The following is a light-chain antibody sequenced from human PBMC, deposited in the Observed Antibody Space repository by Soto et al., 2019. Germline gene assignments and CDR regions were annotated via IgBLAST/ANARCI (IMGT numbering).Light chain of an antibody. J-gene: IGLJ1*01. V-gene: IGLV1-44*01. CDR3: AAWDDTLKGRV. Sequence: QSVLTQSPSASGTPGQRVTISCSGSTSNIGSNPVNWYQQLPGTAPKLLISSKNERPSGVPDRFSGSKSGTSAFLAISGLQSEDEADYYCAAWDDTLKGRVFGSGTKVTVL. CDR1: TSNIGSNP. CDR2: SKN.